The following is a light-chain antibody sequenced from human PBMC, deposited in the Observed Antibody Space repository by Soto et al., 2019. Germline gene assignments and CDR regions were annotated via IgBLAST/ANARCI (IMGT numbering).Light chain of an antibody. J-gene: IGKJ2*01. CDR3: QQYNTWPPRYT. CDR2: RAS. Sequence: EIVMTQSPATLSVSPGGRATLSCRASQSVSSYLAWYQQRPGQPPRLLIYRASTRATGIPARFSGSGSGTEFSLTISSLQSEDFAVYYCQQYNTWPPRYTFGQGTKLVI. V-gene: IGKV3-15*01. CDR1: QSVSSY.